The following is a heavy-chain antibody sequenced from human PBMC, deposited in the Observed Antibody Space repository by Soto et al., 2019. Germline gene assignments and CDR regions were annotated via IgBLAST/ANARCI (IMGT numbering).Heavy chain of an antibody. J-gene: IGHJ6*04. CDR3: ATPLVSHFYDWGCYDCYIYGMVG. Sequence: GASVRVSCKASVGTFSSLCINWVRQAPGQGLEWMGGIIPISETTNYAQIFQDRVCIVADISTTTAYMELSRRTFEDTAVYYCATPLVSHFYDWGCYDCYIYGMVGWGKGDPVTV. D-gene: IGHD3-16*01. V-gene: IGHV1-69*06. CDR2: IIPISETT. CDR1: VGTFSSLC.